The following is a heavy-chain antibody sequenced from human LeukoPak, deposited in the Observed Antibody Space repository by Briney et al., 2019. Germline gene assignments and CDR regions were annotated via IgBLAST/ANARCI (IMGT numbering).Heavy chain of an antibody. CDR3: ATESGELGRRGFDP. V-gene: IGHV3-30-3*01. CDR1: GFTFSSYA. Sequence: GGSLRLSCAASGFTFSSYAMHWVRQAPGKGLEWVAVISYDGSNKYYADSVKGRFTISRDNSKNTLYLQMDSLRAEDTAVYYCATESGELGRRGFDPWGQGTLVTVSS. J-gene: IGHJ5*02. D-gene: IGHD1-26*01. CDR2: ISYDGSNK.